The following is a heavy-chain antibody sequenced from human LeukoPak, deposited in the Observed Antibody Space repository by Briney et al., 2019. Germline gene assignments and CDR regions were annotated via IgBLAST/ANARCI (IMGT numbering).Heavy chain of an antibody. CDR3: AKATYYDISRVYYFDY. J-gene: IGHJ4*02. V-gene: IGHV3-48*04. Sequence: GRSLRLSCAASRFTFSTYSMNWVRQTPGRGLEWVSYISTSGSRIDYADSVKGRFTISRDNAKNSLYLQMNSLRAEDTALYYCAKATYYDISRVYYFDYWGQGTLVTVSS. CDR2: ISTSGSRI. CDR1: RFTFSTYS. D-gene: IGHD3-9*01.